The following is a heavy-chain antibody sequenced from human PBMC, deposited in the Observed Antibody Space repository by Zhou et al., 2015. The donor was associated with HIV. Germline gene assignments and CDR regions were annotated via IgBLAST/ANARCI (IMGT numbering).Heavy chain of an antibody. CDR1: GYPFSSYG. Sequence: QVQLVQSGGEVKKPGASMKVSCKASGYPFSSYGLTWVRQVPGQGLEWMGWIYNGNTNYAQKFQGRVTITADESTSTAYMELSSLRSEDTAVYYCAREARMVPAAIDYWGQGTLVTVSS. D-gene: IGHD2-2*02. J-gene: IGHJ4*02. V-gene: IGHV1-18*04. CDR3: AREARMVPAAIDY. CDR2: IYNGNT.